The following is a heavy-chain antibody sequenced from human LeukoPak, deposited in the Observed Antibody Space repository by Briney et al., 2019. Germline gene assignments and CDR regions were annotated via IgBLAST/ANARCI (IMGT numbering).Heavy chain of an antibody. CDR3: ARDVLLWSGPLGPDAFDI. D-gene: IGHD3-10*01. CDR1: GYTFTSYG. CDR2: ISAYNGNT. V-gene: IGHV1-18*01. Sequence: ASVKVSCKASGYTFTSYGISWVRQAPGQGLEWMGWISAYNGNTNYAQKPQGRVTMTTDTSPSTAYMELRSMRSDDTAVYYCARDVLLWSGPLGPDAFDIWGQGTMVTVSS. J-gene: IGHJ3*02.